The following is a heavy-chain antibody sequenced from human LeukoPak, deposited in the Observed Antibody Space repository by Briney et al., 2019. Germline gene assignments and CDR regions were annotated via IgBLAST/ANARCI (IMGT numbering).Heavy chain of an antibody. CDR3: ARDGVSSGWPLDF. Sequence: LSCAVYGVTFRMEGINWVRKAPGKGPAGVSVRSYDGRNVRYADRGVGQYTISRESSKNTLYLQMNCLRPGDTAVYYCARDGVSSGWPLDFWGQGTLVTVSS. CDR1: GVTFRMEG. V-gene: IGHV3-30*03. J-gene: IGHJ4*02. CDR2: RSYDGRNV. D-gene: IGHD6-19*01.